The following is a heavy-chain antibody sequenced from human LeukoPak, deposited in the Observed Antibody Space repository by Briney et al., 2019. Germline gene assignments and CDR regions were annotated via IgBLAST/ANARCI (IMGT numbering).Heavy chain of an antibody. V-gene: IGHV5-51*01. D-gene: IGHD3-10*01. CDR1: GCPFTSYS. Sequence: GAPLHISWQGSGCPFTSYSSGGARRLPGKGLEGMEIIYPGDSDTRYSPSFQGQVTISADKSISTAYLEWSSLKASDTAMYYCARYGQGGWFDSWGQGTLVTVSS. J-gene: IGHJ5*01. CDR3: ARYGQGGWFDS. CDR2: IYPGDSDT.